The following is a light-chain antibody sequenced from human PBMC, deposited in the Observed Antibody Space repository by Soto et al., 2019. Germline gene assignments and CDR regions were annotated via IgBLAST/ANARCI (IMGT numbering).Light chain of an antibody. CDR3: GTWDSSLSAV. J-gene: IGLJ2*01. V-gene: IGLV1-51*01. CDR2: DND. CDR1: SSNIGNNY. Sequence: QSVLTQPPSVSAAPGQKVTISCSGSSSNIGNNYVSWYQQLPGTAPKLLIYDNDVRPSGIPDRFSGSKSGTSATLDITGLQTWDEADYYCGTWDSSLSAVFGGGTKLTVL.